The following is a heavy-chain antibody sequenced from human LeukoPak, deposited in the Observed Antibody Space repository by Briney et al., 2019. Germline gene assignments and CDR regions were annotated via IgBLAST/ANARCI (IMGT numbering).Heavy chain of an antibody. D-gene: IGHD3-16*01. V-gene: IGHV3-33*01. CDR1: GFSFSNYG. CDR3: ARALSRWLRGEGHFDY. J-gene: IGHJ4*02. CDR2: MWSDGTNK. Sequence: GGSLRLSCAASGFSFSNYGLHWVRQAPGKGLEWVAVMWSDGTNKYYADSVKGRFTISRDNSKNTLYLQMNSLRAEDTAVYYCARALSRWLRGEGHFDYWGQGTLVTVSS.